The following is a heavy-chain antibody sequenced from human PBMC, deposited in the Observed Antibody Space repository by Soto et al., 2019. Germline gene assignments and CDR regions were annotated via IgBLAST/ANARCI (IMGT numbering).Heavy chain of an antibody. V-gene: IGHV3-30*18. D-gene: IGHD3-16*01. CDR3: AKDGGEPRRIDY. CDR1: GFTFSSYG. CDR2: ISYDGSNK. Sequence: LRLSSAASGFTFSSYGMHWVRQAPGKGLEWVAVISYDGSNKYYADSVKGRFTISRDNSKNTLYLQMNSLRAEDTAVYYCAKDGGEPRRIDYWGQGTLVTVSS. J-gene: IGHJ4*02.